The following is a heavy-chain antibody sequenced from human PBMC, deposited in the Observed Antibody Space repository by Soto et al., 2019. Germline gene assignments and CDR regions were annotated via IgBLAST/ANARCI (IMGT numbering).Heavy chain of an antibody. CDR3: AKLSCTSSTCYFPGWFDP. J-gene: IGHJ5*02. CDR1: GGSISSYY. D-gene: IGHD2-2*01. Sequence: PSETLSLTCTVSGGSISSYYWSWIRQPPGKGLEWIGYIYYSGSSYYNPSLKSRLTISVDTTKNQFSLQLKSMTAADTAVYYCAKLSCTSSTCYFPGWFDPWGQGTLVTVSS. V-gene: IGHV4-59*12. CDR2: IYYSGSS.